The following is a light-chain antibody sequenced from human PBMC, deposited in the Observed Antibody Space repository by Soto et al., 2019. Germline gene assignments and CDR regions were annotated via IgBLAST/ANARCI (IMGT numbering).Light chain of an antibody. CDR1: QSILYNSNNKNC. J-gene: IGKJ1*01. CDR3: QQYYSTSWT. V-gene: IGKV4-1*01. Sequence: DIVMTQSPDSLAVSLGERATINCKSSQSILYNSNNKNCLAWYQQKPGQPPKLLIYWASTRESGVPDRFSGSGSRTVFRRAISIVQAEGVAVYYCQQYYSTSWTFGQGTTVEIK. CDR2: WAS.